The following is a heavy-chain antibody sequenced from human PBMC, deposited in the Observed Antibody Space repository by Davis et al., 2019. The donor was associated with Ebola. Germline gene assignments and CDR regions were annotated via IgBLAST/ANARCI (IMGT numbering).Heavy chain of an antibody. CDR2: ISSSSSYI. CDR1: GFTFSSYS. D-gene: IGHD6-19*01. V-gene: IGHV3-21*04. Sequence: GESLKISCAASGFTFSSYSMNWVRQAPGKGLEWVSSISSSSSYIYYADSVKDRFTISRDNAKNSLYLQMNSLRAEDTAVYYCAKKWGSSGWYAFDYWGQGTLVTVSS. CDR3: AKKWGSSGWYAFDY. J-gene: IGHJ4*02.